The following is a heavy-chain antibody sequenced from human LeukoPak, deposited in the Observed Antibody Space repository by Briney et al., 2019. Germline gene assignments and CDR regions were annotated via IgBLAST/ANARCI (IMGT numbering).Heavy chain of an antibody. V-gene: IGHV3-53*05. CDR3: AKFDDDYGDY. J-gene: IGHJ4*02. CDR2: IYSGGNT. D-gene: IGHD3-16*01. Sequence: GGSLRLSCTVSGFTVSSNSMSWVRQAPGKGLEWVSFIYSGGNTHYSDSVKGRFTISRDNSKNTLYLQMNSLRAEDTAVYYCAKFDDDYGDYWGQGTLVTVSS. CDR1: GFTVSSNS.